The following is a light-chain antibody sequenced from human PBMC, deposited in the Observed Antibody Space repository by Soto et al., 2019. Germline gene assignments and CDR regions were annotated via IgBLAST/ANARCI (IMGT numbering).Light chain of an antibody. J-gene: IGKJ2*01. V-gene: IGKV3-11*01. Sequence: EIVLTQSPATLSSSPGERATLSCRASQTVNSRLAWYQHKPGQAPRLLIYHTSNRATGIPARFSGSGSGTDFTLTISSLEPEDSATYYCQQSFTTPYTFGQGTKLEIK. CDR1: QTVNSR. CDR3: QQSFTTPYT. CDR2: HTS.